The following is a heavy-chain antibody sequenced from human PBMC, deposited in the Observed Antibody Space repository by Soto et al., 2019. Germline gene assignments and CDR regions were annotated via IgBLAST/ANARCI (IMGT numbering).Heavy chain of an antibody. CDR1: GFSLTTRGVG. D-gene: IGHD5-18*01. Sequence: QITLKESGPALVKPTQTLTLTCTFSGFSLTTRGVGVGWIRQPPGKALEWLALIYWGDDEAYSPSLKSRLTLTTDTSKIRVVLTTANRAPVDTATYYCAHRPPGYSYHFGDWCQGTLVTVSS. V-gene: IGHV2-5*02. CDR2: IYWGDDE. CDR3: AHRPPGYSYHFGD. J-gene: IGHJ4*02.